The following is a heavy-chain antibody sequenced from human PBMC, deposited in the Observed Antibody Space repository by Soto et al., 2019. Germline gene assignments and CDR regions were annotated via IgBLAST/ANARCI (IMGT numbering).Heavy chain of an antibody. CDR3: ARSSYGDYPFDY. J-gene: IGHJ4*01. CDR2: IIPIFGTA. CDR1: GGTFSSYA. V-gene: IGHV1-69*13. Sequence: SVKVSCKASGGTFSSYAISWVRQAPGQGLEWMGGIIPIFGTANYAQKFQGRVTITADESTSTAYMELSSLRSEDTAVYYCARSSYGDYPFDYWGQEPWSPSPQ. D-gene: IGHD4-17*01.